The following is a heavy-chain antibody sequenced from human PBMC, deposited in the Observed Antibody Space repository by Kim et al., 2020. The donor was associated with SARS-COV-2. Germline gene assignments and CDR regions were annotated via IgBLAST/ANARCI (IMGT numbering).Heavy chain of an antibody. D-gene: IGHD2-21*02. CDR3: AKDLLVTTWGCFDF. CDR2: IGHTESRA. J-gene: IGHJ4*02. Sequence: GGSLRLSCAASAFTFSDSAMTWVRQAPGKGLEWVSGIGHTESRASYADSVKGRFTISRDNSKNTLYLQMNSLRAEDTAVYYCAKDLLVTTWGCFDFRGQGTLVTVSS. V-gene: IGHV3-23*01. CDR1: AFTFSDSA.